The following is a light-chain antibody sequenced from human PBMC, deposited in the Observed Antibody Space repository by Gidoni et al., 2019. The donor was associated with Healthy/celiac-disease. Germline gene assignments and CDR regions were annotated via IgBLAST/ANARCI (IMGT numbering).Light chain of an antibody. V-gene: IGLV3-19*01. CDR1: SLRSYY. CDR2: GKN. CDR3: NSRDSSVNHLV. J-gene: IGLJ2*01. Sequence: SSELTQDPAVSVALGQTVRITCQGDSLRSYYASWYQQKPGQAPVLVIYGKNNRPSWIPDRFSGSSSGNTASLTITGAQAEDEADYYCNSRDSSVNHLVFGGGTKLTVL.